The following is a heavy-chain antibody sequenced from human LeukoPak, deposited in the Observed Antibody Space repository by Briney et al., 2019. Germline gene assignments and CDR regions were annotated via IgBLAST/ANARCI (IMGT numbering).Heavy chain of an antibody. Sequence: GGSLRLSCAASGFTFSTYDMTWVRQAPGKGLEWVSAISGSGGNTYYADSVKGRFTISRDNSKNTLYLQMSSLRAEDAAVYYCAISNYWGQGTLVTVSS. V-gene: IGHV3-23*01. CDR1: GFTFSTYD. CDR3: AISNY. CDR2: ISGSGGNT. J-gene: IGHJ4*02.